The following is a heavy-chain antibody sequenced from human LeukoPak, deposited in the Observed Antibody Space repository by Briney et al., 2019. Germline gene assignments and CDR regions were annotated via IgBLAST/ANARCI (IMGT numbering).Heavy chain of an antibody. Sequence: SVKVSCKASGGTFSSYAISWVRQAPGRGLEWMGGIIPIFGTANYAQKFQGRVTITTDESTSTAYMELSSLRSEDTAVYYCARATAAAAGTFSWFDPWGQGTLVTVSS. V-gene: IGHV1-69*05. CDR2: IIPIFGTA. J-gene: IGHJ5*02. CDR3: ARATAAAAGTFSWFDP. D-gene: IGHD6-13*01. CDR1: GGTFSSYA.